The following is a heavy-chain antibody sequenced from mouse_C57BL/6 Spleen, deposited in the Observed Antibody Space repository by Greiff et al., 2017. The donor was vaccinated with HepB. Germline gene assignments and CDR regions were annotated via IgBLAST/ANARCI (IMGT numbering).Heavy chain of an antibody. CDR1: GYSITSGYY. V-gene: IGHV3-6*01. J-gene: IGHJ3*01. CDR3: ARGTGSAWFAY. Sequence: DVKLQESGPGLVKPSQSLSLTCSVTGYSITSGYYWNWIRQFPGNKLEWMGYISYDGSNNYNPSLKNRISITRDTSKNQFFLKLNSVTTEDTATYYCARGTGSAWFAYWGQGTLVTVSA. D-gene: IGHD4-1*01. CDR2: ISYDGSN.